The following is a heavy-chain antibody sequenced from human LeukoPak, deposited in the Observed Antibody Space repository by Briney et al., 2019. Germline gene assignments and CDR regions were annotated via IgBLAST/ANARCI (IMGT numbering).Heavy chain of an antibody. Sequence: SETLSLTCTVSGGSVSSGNHYWSWIRQPPGRGLEWIGYIYYTGDTTYNPSLKSRVTISIDTSKSQFSLKVTSVTATDTAIYYCARGKTWFAPWGQGTLVTISS. CDR3: ARGKTWFAP. CDR2: IYYTGDT. CDR1: GGSVSSGNHY. D-gene: IGHD4-23*01. J-gene: IGHJ5*02. V-gene: IGHV4-61*01.